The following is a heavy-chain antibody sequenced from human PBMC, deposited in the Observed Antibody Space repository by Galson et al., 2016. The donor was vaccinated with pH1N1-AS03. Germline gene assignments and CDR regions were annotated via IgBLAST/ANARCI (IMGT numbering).Heavy chain of an antibody. CDR3: ARGTGSPHWFDP. Sequence: SLRLSCAASGFTFNIYAMNWVRQAPGKGLEWVSGIGGIDSSTGYAKSVKGRFTVSRDNSKNTVYLQLNSLRAEDTAIYYCARGTGSPHWFDPWGQGTFVTVSA. D-gene: IGHD3/OR15-3a*01. V-gene: IGHV3-23*01. J-gene: IGHJ5*02. CDR1: GFTFNIYA. CDR2: IGGIDSST.